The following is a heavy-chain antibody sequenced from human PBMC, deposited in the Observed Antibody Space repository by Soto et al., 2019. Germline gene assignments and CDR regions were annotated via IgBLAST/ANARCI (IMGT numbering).Heavy chain of an antibody. J-gene: IGHJ5*02. CDR3: LNDPREGGGSVLDT. CDR1: GFTFSSYG. V-gene: IGHV3-30*18. Sequence: GGYLRLSSAASGFTFSSYGMHWVRQAPGKGLEWVAVISYDGSNKYYADSVKGRFTISRDNSKNTLYLQMNSLRAEDTAVYYCLNDPREGGGSVLDTCGQGTLVIDSS. CDR2: ISYDGSNK. D-gene: IGHD3-16*01.